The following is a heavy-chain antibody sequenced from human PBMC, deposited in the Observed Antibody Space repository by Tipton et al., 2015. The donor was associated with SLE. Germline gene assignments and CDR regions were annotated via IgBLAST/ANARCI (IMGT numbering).Heavy chain of an antibody. D-gene: IGHD1-26*01. CDR2: IYYSGST. CDR3: AGMSYPREGYFDY. Sequence: TLSLTCTVSGGSISSYYWSWIRQPPGKGLEWIGYIYYSGSTNYNPSLKSRVTISVDTSKNQFSLKLSSVTAADTAVYYCAGMSYPREGYFDYWGQGTLATVSS. J-gene: IGHJ4*02. V-gene: IGHV4-59*12. CDR1: GGSISSYY.